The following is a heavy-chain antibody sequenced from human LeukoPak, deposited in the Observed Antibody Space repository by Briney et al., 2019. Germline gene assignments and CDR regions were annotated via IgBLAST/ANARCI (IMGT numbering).Heavy chain of an antibody. CDR3: TTDSYYYDSSGYYAGFSDY. V-gene: IGHV3-15*01. D-gene: IGHD3-22*01. J-gene: IGHJ4*02. Sequence: GGSLRLSCAASGLTFSNAWMSWVRQAPGKGLEWVGRIKSKTDGGTTDYAAPVKGRFTISRDDSKNTLYLQMNSLKPGDTAVYYCTTDSYYYDSSGYYAGFSDYWGQGTLVTVSS. CDR1: GLTFSNAW. CDR2: IKSKTDGGTT.